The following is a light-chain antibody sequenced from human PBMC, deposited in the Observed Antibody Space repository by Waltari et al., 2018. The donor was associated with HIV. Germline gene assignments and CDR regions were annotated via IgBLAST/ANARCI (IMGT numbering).Light chain of an antibody. J-gene: IGKJ1*01. CDR2: WAS. CDR3: HQYFSAPWT. CDR1: QSLLYSANNKNY. V-gene: IGKV4-1*01. Sequence: DIVMTQSPDSMAVSLGERATINCKSSQSLLYSANNKNYLAWSQQRPGQPPKLLIYWASAREYGVPDRFSGSGSVTDFTLTISSLQADDVAVYYCHQYFSAPWTFGQGTKVEIK.